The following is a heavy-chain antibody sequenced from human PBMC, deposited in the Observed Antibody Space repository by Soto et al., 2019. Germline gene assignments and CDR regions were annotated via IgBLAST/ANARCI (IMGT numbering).Heavy chain of an antibody. J-gene: IGHJ6*02. Sequence: QVQLVQSGAEMQQPGASVRVSCKASGGTFSKYAFSWVRQAPGQGLEWLGGTIPMFGTPNYAQKFQGRVAISADESTAKVYMELSSLRSEDTAFYFCARPISDRNYYYGRAGWGQGTTVTVSS. V-gene: IGHV1-69*01. CDR3: ARPISDRNYYYGRAG. D-gene: IGHD3-22*01. CDR1: GGTFSKYA. CDR2: TIPMFGTP.